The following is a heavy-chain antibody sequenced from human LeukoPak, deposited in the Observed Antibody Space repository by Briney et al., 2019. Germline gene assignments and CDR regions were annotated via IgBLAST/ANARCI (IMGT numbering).Heavy chain of an antibody. CDR3: ARGDSMIRGWGAFDI. D-gene: IGHD3-22*01. Sequence: GGSLRLSCAASGFTVSSNYMSWVRQAPGKGLEWVSVIYSGGSTYYADSVKGRFTISRDNSKNTLYLQMNSLRAEDTAVYYCARGDSMIRGWGAFDIWGQGTMVTVSS. J-gene: IGHJ3*02. CDR2: IYSGGST. V-gene: IGHV3-53*01. CDR1: GFTVSSNY.